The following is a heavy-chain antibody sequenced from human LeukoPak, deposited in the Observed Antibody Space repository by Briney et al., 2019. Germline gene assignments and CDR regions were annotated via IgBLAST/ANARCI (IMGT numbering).Heavy chain of an antibody. J-gene: IGHJ4*02. CDR3: ASSRRGYDIGWNYFDY. CDR1: GFTFNFHA. V-gene: IGHV3-23*01. D-gene: IGHD6-19*01. CDR2: ITHTGTRT. Sequence: PGGSLRLSCTTSGFTFNFHAMTWVRQAPGKGLEWVATITHTGTRTYHADSVKGRFTISRDNSRGTLFLQMSSLRADDTAVYYCASSRRGYDIGWNYFDYWGQGTLVTVSS.